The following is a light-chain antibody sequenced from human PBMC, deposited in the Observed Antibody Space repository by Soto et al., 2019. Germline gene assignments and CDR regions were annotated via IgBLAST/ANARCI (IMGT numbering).Light chain of an antibody. Sequence: QSVLTQPPSVSGAPGQRVTISCTGSSSNIGAGYDVHWYQQLPGTAPKLLIYGNSNRPSGVPDRVSGSKSGTSASLAITGLQAEDEAYYYCQSYDSSLSGSVVFGGGTKLTVL. CDR3: QSYDSSLSGSVV. V-gene: IGLV1-40*01. CDR2: GNS. CDR1: SSNIGAGYD. J-gene: IGLJ2*01.